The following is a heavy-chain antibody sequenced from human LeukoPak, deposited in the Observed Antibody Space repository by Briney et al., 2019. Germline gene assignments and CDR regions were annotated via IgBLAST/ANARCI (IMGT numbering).Heavy chain of an antibody. J-gene: IGHJ4*02. CDR3: AKDGEDYYGSGVYPLYYFDY. Sequence: GGSLRLSCAASGFTFSSYGMHWVRQAPGKGLEWVAVISYDGSNKYYADSVKGRFTISRDNSKNTLYLQMNSLRAEDTAVYYCAKDGEDYYGSGVYPLYYFDYWGQGTLATVSS. CDR1: GFTFSSYG. D-gene: IGHD3-10*01. V-gene: IGHV3-30*18. CDR2: ISYDGSNK.